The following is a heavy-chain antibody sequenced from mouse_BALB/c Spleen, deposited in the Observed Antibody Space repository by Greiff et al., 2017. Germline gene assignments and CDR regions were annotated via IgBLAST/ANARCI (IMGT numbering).Heavy chain of an antibody. J-gene: IGHJ4*01. CDR1: GYSFTGYF. CDR2: INPYNGDT. Sequence: VQLQQSGPELVKPGASVKISCKASGYSFTGYFMNWVKQSPGKSLEWIGRINPYNGDTFYTQKFKGKATLTVDKSSSTAHMELLSLTSEDSAVYYCRGCGNYDAMDYWGQGTSVTVSA. V-gene: IGHV1-37*01. CDR3: RGCGNYDAMDY. D-gene: IGHD2-1*01.